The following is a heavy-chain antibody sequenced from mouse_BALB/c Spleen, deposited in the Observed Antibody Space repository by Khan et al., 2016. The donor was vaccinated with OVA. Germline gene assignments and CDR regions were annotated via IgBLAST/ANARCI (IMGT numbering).Heavy chain of an antibody. J-gene: IGHJ3*01. CDR1: GFSLTTYG. D-gene: IGHD2-12*01. CDR2: IWSGGST. Sequence: QVQLQQSGPGLVQPSQSLSITCTVSGFSLTTYGIHWVRQSPGKSLEWLGVIWSGGSTDSNAPFKSRLSISKDNSKSQVFFKMNSLQADDTAIYYCARSSYRYDFTYWGQGTLVTVAA. V-gene: IGHV2-2*01. CDR3: ARSSYRYDFTY.